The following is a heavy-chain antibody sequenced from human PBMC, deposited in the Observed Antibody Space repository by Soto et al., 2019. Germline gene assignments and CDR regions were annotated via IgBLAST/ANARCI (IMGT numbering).Heavy chain of an antibody. CDR1: GFTFSSYS. D-gene: IGHD4-17*01. J-gene: IGHJ3*02. Sequence: PGGSRRLSCAASGFTFSSYSIHWVRQAPGKGLEGVAVISYDGSNKYYADSVKGRFTISRDNSKNTLYLQMNSLRAEDTAVYYCARDPPTVVTLVGDAFDIWGQGTMVTVSS. CDR3: ARDPPTVVTLVGDAFDI. CDR2: ISYDGSNK. V-gene: IGHV3-30-3*01.